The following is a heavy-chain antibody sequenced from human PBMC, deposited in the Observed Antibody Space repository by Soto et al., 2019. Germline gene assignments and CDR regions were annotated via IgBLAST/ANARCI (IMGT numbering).Heavy chain of an antibody. CDR1: GCTIINLW. CDR2: VKSDGSST. D-gene: IGHD2-15*01. J-gene: IGHJ4*02. Sequence: LRLPRVGAGCTIINLWMHWISQAQGKGLEWVSRVKSDGSSTSYADSVKGRFTISRDNAKKSLYLQMISLRAEDTAVYYCATVCRFCSGSNSLYWGRGTLVTVSS. CDR3: ATVCRFCSGSNSLY. V-gene: IGHV3-74*01.